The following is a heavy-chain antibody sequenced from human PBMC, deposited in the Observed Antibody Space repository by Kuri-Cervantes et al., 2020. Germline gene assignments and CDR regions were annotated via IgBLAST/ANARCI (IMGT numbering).Heavy chain of an antibody. Sequence: GESLKISCAASGFTFSNAWMSWVRQAPGKGLEWVGCIKSKTDGGTTDYAAPVKGRFTISRDDSKNTLYLQMNSLRAGDTAVYYCARVSTNWNHPDYWGQGTLVTVSS. CDR3: ARVSTNWNHPDY. J-gene: IGHJ4*02. V-gene: IGHV3-15*01. D-gene: IGHD1-1*01. CDR1: GFTFSNAW. CDR2: IKSKTDGGTT.